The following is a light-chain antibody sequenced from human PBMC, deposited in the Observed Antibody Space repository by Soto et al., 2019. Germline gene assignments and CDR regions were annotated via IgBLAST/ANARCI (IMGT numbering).Light chain of an antibody. V-gene: IGLV2-14*03. CDR3: SSYTSTDTPFV. Sequence: QSALTQPASVSGSPGQSITISCTGTSSDIGTYNYVSWYQQHPGNVPKLIIYEVNNRPTGVSYRFSGSKSANTASLTISGLRAEDEADYYCSSYTSTDTPFVFGTGTKVTVL. CDR2: EVN. CDR1: SSDIGTYNY. J-gene: IGLJ1*01.